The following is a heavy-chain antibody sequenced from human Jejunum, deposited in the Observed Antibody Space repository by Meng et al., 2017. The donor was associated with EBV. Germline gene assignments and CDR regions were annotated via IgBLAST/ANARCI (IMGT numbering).Heavy chain of an antibody. J-gene: IGHJ4*02. CDR1: GFSFSNAW. CDR3: VTEPHFTH. V-gene: IGHV3-15*01. CDR2: IKSKINGGTT. D-gene: IGHD2/OR15-2a*01. Sequence: EVELVESGGGLVKPGGSLSLSCAVSGFSFSNAWMSWVRQAPGKGLEWVGRIKSKINGGTTDTAAPVKGRFTTSRDDSENTLYLQMNSLKTEDSAVYYCVTEPHFTHWGQGTLVTVSS.